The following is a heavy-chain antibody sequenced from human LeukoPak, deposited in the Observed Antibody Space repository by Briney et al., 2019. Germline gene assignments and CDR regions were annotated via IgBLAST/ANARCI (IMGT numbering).Heavy chain of an antibody. J-gene: IGHJ4*02. V-gene: IGHV3-48*01. Sequence: GGSLRLSCAASGFTFSSDTMNWVHQAPGKGLEWVAYICIGSSTIYYADSVKGRFTISRDNAKNSLYLQMNSLRAEDTAVYYCARAKARGYSYGHHFDYWGQGTLVTVSS. D-gene: IGHD5-18*01. CDR2: ICIGSSTI. CDR3: ARAKARGYSYGHHFDY. CDR1: GFTFSSDT.